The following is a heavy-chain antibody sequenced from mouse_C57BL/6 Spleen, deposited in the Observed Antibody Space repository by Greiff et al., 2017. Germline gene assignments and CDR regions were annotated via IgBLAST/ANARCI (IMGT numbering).Heavy chain of an antibody. CDR1: GYTFTSYW. Sequence: QVQLQQSGTELVKPGASVKLSCKASGYTFTSYWMHWVKQRPGQGLEWIGNINPSNGGTNYNEKFKSKATLTVDKSSSTAYMQLSRLTSEDSAVYCCAVADYGSSYGWCFDVWGTGTTVTVSS. V-gene: IGHV1-53*01. J-gene: IGHJ1*03. D-gene: IGHD1-1*01. CDR2: INPSNGGT. CDR3: AVADYGSSYGWCFDV.